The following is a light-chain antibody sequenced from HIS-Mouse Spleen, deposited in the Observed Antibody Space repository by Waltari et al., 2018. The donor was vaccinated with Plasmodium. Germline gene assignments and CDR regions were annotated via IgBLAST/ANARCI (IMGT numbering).Light chain of an antibody. J-gene: IGKJ2*01. CDR3: QQYYSYPYT. V-gene: IGKV1-8*01. CDR1: QGISSH. Sequence: IRVTQSPSSLSASTGGKGTIPFRASQGISSHLAWYQQKPGEAPKLLIYAASTLQSGVPSRFSGSGSGTDFTLTISCLQSEDFATYYCQQYYSYPYTFGQGTKLEIK. CDR2: AAS.